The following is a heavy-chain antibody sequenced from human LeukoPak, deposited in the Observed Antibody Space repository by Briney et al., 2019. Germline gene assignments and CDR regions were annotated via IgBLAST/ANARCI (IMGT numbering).Heavy chain of an antibody. CDR3: AKDNRRHYTSGPNPDSLH. CDR2: IKQDETEK. Sequence: GGSLRLSCTASGFTFSNFWMGWVRQAPGKGLEWVANIKQDETEKFYLGSVKGRFTISRDNAKNSLYLQMNSLRVEDTAFYYCAKDNRRHYTSGPNPDSLHWGQGALVTVSS. CDR1: GFTFSNFW. D-gene: IGHD6-19*01. J-gene: IGHJ4*02. V-gene: IGHV3-7*03.